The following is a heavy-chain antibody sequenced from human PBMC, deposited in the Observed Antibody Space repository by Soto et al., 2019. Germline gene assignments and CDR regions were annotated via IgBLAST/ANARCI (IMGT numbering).Heavy chain of an antibody. CDR1: GGSISSYY. Sequence: QVQLHESGPGLVKPSETLSLTCTVSGGSISSYYWSWIRQPPGKGLEWIGYIYYSGSTNYNPSLKSRVTISVDTSKNQFSLKLSSVTAADTAVYYCARVPYSSSWPYYYYYMDVWGKGTTVTVSS. CDR2: IYYSGST. D-gene: IGHD6-13*01. CDR3: ARVPYSSSWPYYYYYMDV. V-gene: IGHV4-59*01. J-gene: IGHJ6*03.